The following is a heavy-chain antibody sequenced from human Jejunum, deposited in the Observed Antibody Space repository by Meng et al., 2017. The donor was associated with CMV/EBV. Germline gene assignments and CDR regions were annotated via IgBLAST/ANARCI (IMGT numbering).Heavy chain of an antibody. J-gene: IGHJ6*02. Sequence: GFTFSNYWIHWVRQAPGKGLVWVSRINSDGSSTNYADSVKGRFTISRDNAKNTLYLQMNSLRAEDTAVYYCARGGSSYSYYYGMDVWGQGTT. CDR1: GFTFSNYW. CDR3: ARGGSSYSYYYGMDV. CDR2: INSDGSST. V-gene: IGHV3-74*01. D-gene: IGHD2-15*01.